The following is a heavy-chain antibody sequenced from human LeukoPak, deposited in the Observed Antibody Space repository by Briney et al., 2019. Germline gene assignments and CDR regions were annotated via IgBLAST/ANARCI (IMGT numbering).Heavy chain of an antibody. CDR1: GFTFSSYS. CDR3: AKERAYGERH. CDR2: ISSSSSYI. Sequence: GGSLRLSCAASGFTFSSYSMNWVRQAPGKGLEWVSSISSSSSYIYYADSVKGRFTISRDNSKNTLYLQMNSLRAEDTAVYYCAKERAYGERHWGQGTLVTVSS. V-gene: IGHV3-21*01. D-gene: IGHD4-17*01. J-gene: IGHJ4*02.